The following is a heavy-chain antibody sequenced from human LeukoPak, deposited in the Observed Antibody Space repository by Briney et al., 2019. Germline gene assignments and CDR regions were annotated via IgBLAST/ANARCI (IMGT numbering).Heavy chain of an antibody. J-gene: IGHJ3*02. CDR2: ISSSSSYI. V-gene: IGHV3-21*01. Sequence: GGSLRLSCAASGFTFSSYSMNWVRQAPGKGLEWVSSISSSSSYIYYADSVKGRFTISRDNAKNSLYLQMNSLRAEDTAVYYCARAEGILYDAFDIWGQGTMVTVSS. CDR1: GFTFSSYS. CDR3: ARAEGILYDAFDI. D-gene: IGHD1-14*01.